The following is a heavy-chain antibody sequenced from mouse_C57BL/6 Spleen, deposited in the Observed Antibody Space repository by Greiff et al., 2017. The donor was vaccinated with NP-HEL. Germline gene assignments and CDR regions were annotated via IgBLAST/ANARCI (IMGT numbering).Heavy chain of an antibody. D-gene: IGHD2-3*01. CDR3: ATHRTTPYAGYCVGAMEY. Sequence: QVQLKESGPGLVAPSQSLSISCTVSGFSLTSYGVHWVRQPPGKGLEWLVVIWSDGSTTYNLALKSRLSISKDNSYSQVFLKMNSLQTDDTAMYXCATHRTTPYAGYCVGAMEYWGQGTSVTGSS. CDR2: IWSDGST. V-gene: IGHV2-6-1*01. J-gene: IGHJ4*01. CDR1: GFSLTSYG.